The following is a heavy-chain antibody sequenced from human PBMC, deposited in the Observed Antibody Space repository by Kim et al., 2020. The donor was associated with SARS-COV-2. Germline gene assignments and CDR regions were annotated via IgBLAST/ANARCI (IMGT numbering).Heavy chain of an antibody. V-gene: IGHV1-3*01. CDR2: INAGNGNT. D-gene: IGHD1-26*01. Sequence: ASVKVSCKASGCTFTSYNMHWVRQAPGQRLEWMGWINAGNGNTKYSQKFQGRVTITRDTSASTAYMELSSLRSEDTAVYYCARDFASGSYWFDPWGQGTLVTVSS. J-gene: IGHJ5*02. CDR1: GCTFTSYN. CDR3: ARDFASGSYWFDP.